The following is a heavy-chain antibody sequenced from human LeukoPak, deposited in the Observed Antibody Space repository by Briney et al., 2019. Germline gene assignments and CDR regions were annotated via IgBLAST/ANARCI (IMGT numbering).Heavy chain of an antibody. CDR1: GGSISSYY. V-gene: IGHV4-59*01. J-gene: IGHJ5*02. CDR3: ARVNYYGSGSSNWFDP. Sequence: SETLSLTCTVSGGSISSYYWSWIRQPPGKGLEWIGYIYYSGSTNYNPSLKSRVTISVDTSKNQFSLKLSSVTAADTAVYYCARVNYYGSGSSNWFDPWGQGTPVTVSS. D-gene: IGHD3-10*01. CDR2: IYYSGST.